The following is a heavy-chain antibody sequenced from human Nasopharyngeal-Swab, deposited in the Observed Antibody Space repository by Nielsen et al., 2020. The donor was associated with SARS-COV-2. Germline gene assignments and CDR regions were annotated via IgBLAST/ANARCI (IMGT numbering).Heavy chain of an antibody. J-gene: IGHJ6*04. D-gene: IGHD4-11*01. CDR1: GFTFSSYW. Sequence: GESLKISCAASGFTFSSYWMSWVRQAPGKGLEWVANIEQDGSEKYYVDSVKGRFTISRDNAKNSLYLQMNSLRAEDTAVYYCARATTVKGVLGDVWGKGTTVTVSS. CDR2: IEQDGSEK. CDR3: ARATTVKGVLGDV. V-gene: IGHV3-7*01.